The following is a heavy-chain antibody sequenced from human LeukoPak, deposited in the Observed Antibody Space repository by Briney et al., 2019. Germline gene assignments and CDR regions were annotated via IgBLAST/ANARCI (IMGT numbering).Heavy chain of an antibody. V-gene: IGHV3-21*01. D-gene: IGHD3-10*01. CDR1: GFPFRSFS. J-gene: IGHJ4*02. CDR2: ISSSSTYI. Sequence: GGSLKLSCVASGFPFRSFSRNWVRQAPGKGLEWVSSISSSSTYIYYADSVKGRFTISRDNAKNSLYLQMNSLRVEDTAVYYCARAEGSGSSFDYWGQGTLVTVSS. CDR3: ARAEGSGSSFDY.